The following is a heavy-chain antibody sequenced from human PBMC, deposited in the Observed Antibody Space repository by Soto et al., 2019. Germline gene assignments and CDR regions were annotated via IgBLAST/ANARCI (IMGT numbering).Heavy chain of an antibody. V-gene: IGHV3-11*05. J-gene: IGHJ2*01. CDR3: ARTIVAAGGRRYFDL. CDR2: INSSSSYT. D-gene: IGHD6-13*01. CDR1: GFTFSDYY. Sequence: QVQLVESGGGLVKPGGSLRLSCAASGFTFSDYYMSWIRQAPGKGLEWVSYINSSSSYTNYADSVKGRFTISRDNAKNSLYLQMNSLRAEDTAVHYCARTIVAAGGRRYFDLWGRGTLVTVSS.